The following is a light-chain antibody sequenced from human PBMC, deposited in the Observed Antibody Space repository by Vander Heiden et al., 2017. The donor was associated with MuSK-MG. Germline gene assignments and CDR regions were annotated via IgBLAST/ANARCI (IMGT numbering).Light chain of an antibody. Sequence: ESVFTHAPGTLSSSPGDRATLSCRASQSIDSNYLAWYQQKGGQAPRLLIYGASSRATGIPDRLSGSGSGTDVTLTISRLELEDFGVYYCQQDGNSPRTFGQGTKVEIK. V-gene: IGKV3-20*01. CDR1: QSIDSNY. CDR2: GAS. CDR3: QQDGNSPRT. J-gene: IGKJ1*01.